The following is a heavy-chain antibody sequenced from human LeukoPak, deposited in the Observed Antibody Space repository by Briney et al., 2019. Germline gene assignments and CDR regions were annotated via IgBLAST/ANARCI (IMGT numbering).Heavy chain of an antibody. D-gene: IGHD6-13*01. V-gene: IGHV4-38-2*01. CDR3: ARAYHSSWYLSWFDP. CDR2: IYHNGNT. Sequence: PSETLSLTCAVSGYSISSGYYWGWIRQPPRKGLGWGGIIYHNGNTYYNPSHKSRVTISVDTSKNDFSLILSSVTADDTAGYYCARAYHSSWYLSWFDPWGQGTLVTVSS. CDR1: GYSISSGYY. J-gene: IGHJ5*02.